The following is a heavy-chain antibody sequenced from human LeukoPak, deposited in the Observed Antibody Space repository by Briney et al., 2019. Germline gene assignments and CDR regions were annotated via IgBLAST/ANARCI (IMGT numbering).Heavy chain of an antibody. CDR3: AREGPSSSSSPFDY. CDR1: GYTFTNYD. J-gene: IGHJ4*02. Sequence: GASVKVSCKASGYTFTNYDLNWVRQASGQGLEWMGWMNPNTGNTGYAQKFQGRVTMTRNTSINTAYMELSSLRSDDTAVYYCAREGPSSSSSPFDYWGQGALVTVSS. CDR2: MNPNTGNT. D-gene: IGHD6-13*01. V-gene: IGHV1-8*01.